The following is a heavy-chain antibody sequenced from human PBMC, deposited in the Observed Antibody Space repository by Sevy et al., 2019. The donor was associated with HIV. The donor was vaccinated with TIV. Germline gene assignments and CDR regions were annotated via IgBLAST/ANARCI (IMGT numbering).Heavy chain of an antibody. Sequence: GGSLRLSCAASGFTFSSYAMSWVRQAPGKGLEWVSAISGSGGSTYYADSVKGRFTISRDNSKNTLYLQMNSLRAEDKAVYYCAKDTLLLWFGESTPWYFDYWGQGTLVTVSS. CDR2: ISGSGGST. CDR1: GFTFSSYA. V-gene: IGHV3-23*01. J-gene: IGHJ4*02. CDR3: AKDTLLLWFGESTPWYFDY. D-gene: IGHD3-10*01.